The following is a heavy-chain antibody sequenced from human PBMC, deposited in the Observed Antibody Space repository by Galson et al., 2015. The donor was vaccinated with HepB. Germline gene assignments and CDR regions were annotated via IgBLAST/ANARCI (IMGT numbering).Heavy chain of an antibody. CDR1: GFTFSSSA. CDR3: TKIAAAGWV. V-gene: IGHV3-73*01. CDR2: IRSKANSYAT. J-gene: IGHJ4*02. Sequence: SLRLSCAASGFTFSSSAMHWVRQASGKGLEWVGRIRSKANSYATAYAASVKGRFTISRDDSKNTAYLQMNSLKTEDTAVYYCTKIAAAGWVWGQGTLVTVSS. D-gene: IGHD6-13*01.